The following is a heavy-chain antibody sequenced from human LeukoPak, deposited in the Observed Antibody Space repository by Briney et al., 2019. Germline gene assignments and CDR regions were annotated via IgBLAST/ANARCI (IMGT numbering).Heavy chain of an antibody. D-gene: IGHD3-10*01. CDR1: GGSISSGGYY. Sequence: PSETLSLTCTVSGGSISSGGYYWSWIRQHPGKGLEWIGYIYYSGSTYYNPSLKSRVTISVHTSKNQFSLKLSSVTAADAAVYYCARGEGRRFENWFDLWGQGTLVTVSS. CDR2: IYYSGST. CDR3: ARGEGRRFENWFDL. J-gene: IGHJ5*02. V-gene: IGHV4-31*03.